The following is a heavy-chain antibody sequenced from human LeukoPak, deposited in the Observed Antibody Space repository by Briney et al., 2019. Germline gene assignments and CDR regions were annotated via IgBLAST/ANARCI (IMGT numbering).Heavy chain of an antibody. J-gene: IGHJ4*02. CDR2: MYYSGGT. D-gene: IGHD7-27*01. CDR3: AETGLFFDY. V-gene: IGHV4-59*01. CDR1: GASISGYY. Sequence: PSETLSLTCRVSGASISGYYWSWIRQPPGKGLEWIGHMYYSGGTTYNPSLKSRLPISLDTSKKHFSLKLSSVTAADTAVYYCAETGLFFDYWSKGTLVTVSS.